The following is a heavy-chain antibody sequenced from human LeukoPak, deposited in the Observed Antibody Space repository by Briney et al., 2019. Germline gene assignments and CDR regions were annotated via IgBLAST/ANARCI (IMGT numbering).Heavy chain of an antibody. J-gene: IGHJ4*02. Sequence: SGTLSLTCAVSGYSISSGYWWGWVRQPPGKGLEWIGEISHIGSTNYNPSLRSRLTISGDKSKNHFSLILTSVTAADRAVYYCATNGDYSIDYWGQGTLVTVSS. CDR2: ISHIGST. CDR3: ATNGDYSIDY. D-gene: IGHD4-17*01. V-gene: IGHV4-4*02. CDR1: GYSISSGYW.